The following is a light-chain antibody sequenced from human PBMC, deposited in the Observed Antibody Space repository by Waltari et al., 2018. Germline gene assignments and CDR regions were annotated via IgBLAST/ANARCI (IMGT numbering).Light chain of an antibody. Sequence: ELLMTQSPATVSVSPGERVTRSCRASQSATSSLAWYQQKPGQAPRVLIFGASTRATGVPDRFTGSGSGTDFTLTISSLQSEDFGVYYCQQYHDWPPWTFGQGTRVEIK. CDR2: GAS. CDR3: QQYHDWPPWT. J-gene: IGKJ1*01. CDR1: QSATSS. V-gene: IGKV3-15*01.